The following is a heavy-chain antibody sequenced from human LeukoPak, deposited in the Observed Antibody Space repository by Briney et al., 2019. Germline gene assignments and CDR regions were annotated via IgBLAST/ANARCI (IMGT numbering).Heavy chain of an antibody. Sequence: GGSLRLSCAASGFTFSSYAMHWVRQAPGKGLEWVAVISYDGSNKYYADSVKGRFTISRDNSKNTLYLQMNSLRAEDTAVYYCARGRGRSGCSGGSCYSLGYWGQGTLVTVSS. CDR2: ISYDGSNK. D-gene: IGHD2-15*01. J-gene: IGHJ4*02. V-gene: IGHV3-30-3*01. CDR1: GFTFSSYA. CDR3: ARGRGRSGCSGGSCYSLGY.